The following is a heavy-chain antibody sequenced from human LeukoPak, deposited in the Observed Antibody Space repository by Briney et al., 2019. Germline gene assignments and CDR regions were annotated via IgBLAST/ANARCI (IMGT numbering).Heavy chain of an antibody. D-gene: IGHD2-2*01. CDR3: AREGGPGYCSRTSCPSGWFDP. CDR2: IYHSGST. CDR1: GGSISSGGYY. V-gene: IGHV4-30-2*05. J-gene: IGHJ5*02. Sequence: TLSLTCTVSGGSISSGGYYWSWLRQPPGKGLEWIGYIYHSGSTYYNPPLKSRVTISVDTSKNQFSLKLSSVTAADTAVYYCAREGGPGYCSRTSCPSGWFDPWGQGTLVTVSS.